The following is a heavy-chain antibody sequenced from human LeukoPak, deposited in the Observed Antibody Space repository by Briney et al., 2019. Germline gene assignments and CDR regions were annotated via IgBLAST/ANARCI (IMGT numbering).Heavy chain of an antibody. Sequence: PGGSLRLSCAASVFTFSSSWMSLVRQAPGKGLEWVANIKQEGSEEYYVESVKGRFTISRDNTKNSLYLQMDSLTAEDTAVYYCVRISTAVAGADYWGQGTLVTVSS. CDR2: IKQEGSEE. D-gene: IGHD6-19*01. J-gene: IGHJ4*02. CDR3: VRISTAVAGADY. CDR1: VFTFSSSW. V-gene: IGHV3-7*01.